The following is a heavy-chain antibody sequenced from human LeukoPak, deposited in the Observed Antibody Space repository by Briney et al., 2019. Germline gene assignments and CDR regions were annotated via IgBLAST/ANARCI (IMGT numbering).Heavy chain of an antibody. CDR2: ISHSGST. Sequence: SETLSLTCAVYGGSFSGYYWSWIRQPPGKGLEWIGEISHSGSTNYNPSLKSRVTISVDTSKNQFSLKLSSVTAADTAVYYCARGRGWFGESTFDPWGQGILVTVSS. D-gene: IGHD3-10*01. V-gene: IGHV4-34*01. J-gene: IGHJ5*02. CDR3: ARGRGWFGESTFDP. CDR1: GGSFSGYY.